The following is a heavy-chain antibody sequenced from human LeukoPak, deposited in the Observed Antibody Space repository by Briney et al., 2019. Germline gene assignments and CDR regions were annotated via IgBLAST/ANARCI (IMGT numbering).Heavy chain of an antibody. CDR3: ARDLNDLLQNYRSTWYPADY. Sequence: GGSLRLSCAASGFTFSIYAMSWVRQAPGKGLEWVSTLSGTGDSTYYADSVKGRFTISRDNSKNTLSLQMNSLRAEDTAVYYCARDLNDLLQNYRSTWYPADYWGQGTLVTVSS. CDR1: GFTFSIYA. D-gene: IGHD6-13*01. J-gene: IGHJ4*02. CDR2: LSGTGDST. V-gene: IGHV3-23*01.